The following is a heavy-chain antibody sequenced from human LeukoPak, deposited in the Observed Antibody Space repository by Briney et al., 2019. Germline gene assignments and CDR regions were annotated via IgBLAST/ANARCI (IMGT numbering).Heavy chain of an antibody. V-gene: IGHV3-7*01. J-gene: IGHJ4*02. CDR3: AKVAKYYYGPETYYFFEQ. CDR2: INQDGTEK. CDR1: KFTFSTFS. D-gene: IGHD3-10*01. Sequence: GGSLRLSCAASKFTFSTFSMSWVRQAPGKGLEWVANINQDGTEKYYVDSVKGRFTISRDYAKNSLYLQMNSLRVEDTAVYYCAKVAKYYYGPETYYFFEQWGQGTPVTASS.